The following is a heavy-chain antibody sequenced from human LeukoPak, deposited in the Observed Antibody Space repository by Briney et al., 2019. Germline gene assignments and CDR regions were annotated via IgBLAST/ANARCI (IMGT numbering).Heavy chain of an antibody. D-gene: IGHD2/OR15-2a*01. Sequence: GGSLRLSCSASGFTFSTYWINWVRQAPGKGLEWVANISPDGSARYVDAVKSRFTISRDNAKNSLSMQMNSLRAEDTAVYYCAGWGGGCNYWGQGTLVTVSS. CDR1: GFTFSTYW. V-gene: IGHV3-7*01. CDR2: ISPDGSAR. CDR3: AGWGGGCNY. J-gene: IGHJ4*02.